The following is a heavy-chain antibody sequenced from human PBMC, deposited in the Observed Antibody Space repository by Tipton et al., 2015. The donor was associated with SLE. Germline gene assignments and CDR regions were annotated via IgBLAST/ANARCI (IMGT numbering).Heavy chain of an antibody. V-gene: IGHV4-39*07. D-gene: IGHD3-10*01. J-gene: IGHJ4*02. CDR2: INHSGST. CDR1: GGSISSSSYY. Sequence: TLSLTCTVSGGSISSSSYYWSWIRQPPGKGLEWIGEINHSGSTNYNPSLKSRVSISVDTSKHQFSLKVTSVTAADTAVYYCARVDYSGYVDYWGPGSLITVSS. CDR3: ARVDYSGYVDY.